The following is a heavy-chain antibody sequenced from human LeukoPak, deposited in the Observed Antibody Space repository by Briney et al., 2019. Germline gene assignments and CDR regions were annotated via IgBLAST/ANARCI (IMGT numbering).Heavy chain of an antibody. Sequence: GGSLRLSCAASGFTFSSYAMHWVRQAPGKGLEWVAVISYDGSNKYYADSAKGRFTISRDNSKNTLYLQMNSLRAEDTAVYYCARGRWELLFAFDIWGQGTMVTVSS. V-gene: IGHV3-30*04. D-gene: IGHD1-26*01. CDR3: ARGRWELLFAFDI. CDR2: ISYDGSNK. J-gene: IGHJ3*02. CDR1: GFTFSSYA.